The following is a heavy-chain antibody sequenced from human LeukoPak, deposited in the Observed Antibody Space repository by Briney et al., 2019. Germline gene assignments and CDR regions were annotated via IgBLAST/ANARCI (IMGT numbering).Heavy chain of an antibody. J-gene: IGHJ4*02. D-gene: IGHD1-26*01. CDR3: ARGNSGSYFDY. CDR2: IYYSGGT. Sequence: SETLSLTCTVSGGSISSYYWSWIRQPPGKGLEWIGYIYYSGGTNYNPSLKSRVTISVDTSKNQFSLKLSSVTAADTAVYYCARGNSGSYFDYWGQGTLVTVSS. CDR1: GGSISSYY. V-gene: IGHV4-59*01.